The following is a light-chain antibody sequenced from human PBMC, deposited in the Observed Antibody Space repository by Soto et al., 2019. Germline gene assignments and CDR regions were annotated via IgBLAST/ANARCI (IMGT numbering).Light chain of an antibody. J-gene: IGKJ5*01. CDR2: GAS. Sequence: EIVLTQSPGTLSLSPGERATPSCRASQSVSSSYLAGYQQKPGQAPRLLIYGASSRATGIPDRFSGSGSGTDFTLTISRLEPEDFAVYYCQQYGSSPPITFGQGTRLEIK. V-gene: IGKV3-20*01. CDR3: QQYGSSPPIT. CDR1: QSVSSSY.